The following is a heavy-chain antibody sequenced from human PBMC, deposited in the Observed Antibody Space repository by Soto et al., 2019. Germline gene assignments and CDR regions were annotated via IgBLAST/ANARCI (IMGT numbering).Heavy chain of an antibody. D-gene: IGHD6-13*01. CDR3: AKIPHSSSWYLDAFDI. Sequence: GGSLRLSXTASGFTFSSHAMTWVRQAPGKGLEWVSGLSGSGGSIYYADSVKGRFTISRDNSVNTLYLQMNSLRAEDTAVYYCAKIPHSSSWYLDAFDIWGQGTMVTVSS. CDR1: GFTFSSHA. CDR2: LSGSGGSI. J-gene: IGHJ3*02. V-gene: IGHV3-23*01.